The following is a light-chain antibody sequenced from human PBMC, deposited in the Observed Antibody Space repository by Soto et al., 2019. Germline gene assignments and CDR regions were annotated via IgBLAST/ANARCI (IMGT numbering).Light chain of an antibody. J-gene: IGKJ1*01. Sequence: EIVLTQSPGTLSLSPGERATLSCRASQSISSSYLGWYQQKPGQGPRLLIYGTSTRATGIPARFSGSGSGTEFTLTISSLQSEDFAVYYCQQYNSYSGTFGQGTKVDIK. CDR2: GTS. V-gene: IGKV3-15*01. CDR3: QQYNSYSGT. CDR1: QSISSSY.